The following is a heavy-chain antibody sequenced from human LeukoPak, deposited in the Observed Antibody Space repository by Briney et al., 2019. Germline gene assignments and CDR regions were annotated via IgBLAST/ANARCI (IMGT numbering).Heavy chain of an antibody. CDR3: ARDRLHYDSLTGYPAD. J-gene: IGHJ4*02. CDR2: MYSGGST. Sequence: QAGGSLRLSCADSGFTVSSNYMRWVRQAPGKGLEWVSDMYSGGSTHYADSVKGRFTISRDNSKNTLYLQMNSLRAEDTAVYYCARDRLHYDSLTGYPADWGQGTLVTLSA. D-gene: IGHD3-9*01. V-gene: IGHV3-66*01. CDR1: GFTVSSNY.